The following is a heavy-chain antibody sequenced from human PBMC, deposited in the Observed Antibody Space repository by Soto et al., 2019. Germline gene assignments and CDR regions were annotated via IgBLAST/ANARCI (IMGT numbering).Heavy chain of an antibody. CDR3: AKEYRLVGDWTHGMDV. D-gene: IGHD1-26*01. J-gene: IGHJ6*02. CDR1: GFTFSISA. Sequence: GGSLRLSCAASGFTFSISAMNWVRQTPGKGLEWVAVIGGGGGGIFYADSVKGRFTISRDNSKTTLYLQMSSLRAEDTAVYYCAKEYRLVGDWTHGMDVWGQGTTVTVSS. CDR2: IGGGGGGI. V-gene: IGHV3-23*01.